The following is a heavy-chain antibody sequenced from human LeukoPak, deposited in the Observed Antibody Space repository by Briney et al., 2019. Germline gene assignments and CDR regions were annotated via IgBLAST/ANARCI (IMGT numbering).Heavy chain of an antibody. CDR2: INHSGST. J-gene: IGHJ4*02. Sequence: SQTLSLTCTVSGFSISSGIYYWSWIRQPPGKGLEWIGEINHSGSTNYNPSLKSRVTISVDTSKNQFSLKLSSVTAADTAVYYCASDIAARRPADYWGQGTLVTVSS. V-gene: IGHV4-39*07. CDR3: ASDIAARRPADY. D-gene: IGHD6-6*01. CDR1: GFSISSGIYY.